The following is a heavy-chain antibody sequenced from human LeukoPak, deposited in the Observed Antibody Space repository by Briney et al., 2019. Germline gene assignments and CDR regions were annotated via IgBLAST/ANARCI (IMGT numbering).Heavy chain of an antibody. CDR3: AREYDSSWPS. CDR2: ISDNGGRT. Sequence: GGSLRLSCAASGFTVSNNDMNWVRQAPGKGLEWVSAISDNGGRTYYADSVKGRFTISRDNSKNTLFVQMNSLRAEDTAVYYCAREYDSSWPSWGQGTLVTVSS. J-gene: IGHJ5*02. V-gene: IGHV3-23*01. D-gene: IGHD3-22*01. CDR1: GFTVSNND.